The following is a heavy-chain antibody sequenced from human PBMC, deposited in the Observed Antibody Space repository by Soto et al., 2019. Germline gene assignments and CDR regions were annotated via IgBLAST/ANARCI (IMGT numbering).Heavy chain of an antibody. V-gene: IGHV3-48*02. D-gene: IGHD4-17*01. CDR1: GFMFSSYS. J-gene: IGHJ4*02. CDR2: ISSSSSTI. Sequence: GGSLRLSCAASGFMFSSYSMNWVRQAPGKGLEWVSYISSSSSTIYYADSVKGRFTISRDNAKNSVYLQMNSLRDEDTAVYYCARALDPLSYGDYRPGDFWGQGTLVTVSS. CDR3: ARALDPLSYGDYRPGDF.